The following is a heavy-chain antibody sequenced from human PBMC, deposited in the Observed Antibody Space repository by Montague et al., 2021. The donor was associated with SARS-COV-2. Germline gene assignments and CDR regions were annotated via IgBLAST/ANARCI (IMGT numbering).Heavy chain of an antibody. J-gene: IGHJ6*02. CDR1: GGSIGSSSYY. CDR2: IYYSGST. CDR3: ARAFTDWLRYYGMDV. Sequence: SETLSLTCTVSGGSIGSSSYYWGWIRQPPGKGLEWIGSIYYSGSTYYNPSLKSRVTLSVDTSKNQFSLKLVSVTAADTAVYYCARAFTDWLRYYGMDVWGQGTTVTVS. D-gene: IGHD3-9*01. V-gene: IGHV4-39*01.